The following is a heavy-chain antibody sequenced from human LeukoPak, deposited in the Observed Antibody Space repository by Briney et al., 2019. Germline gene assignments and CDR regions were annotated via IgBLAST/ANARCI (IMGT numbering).Heavy chain of an antibody. CDR1: GYTFTGYY. CDR3: AVLWLGELLYPPQDY. J-gene: IGHJ4*02. D-gene: IGHD3-10*01. CDR2: INPNSGGT. Sequence: ASVKVSCKASGYTFTGYYMHWVRQAPGQGLEWMGWINPNSGGTNYAQKFQGRVTMSRDTSISAAYMDLSRLRYDDTAVYYWAVLWLGELLYPPQDYWGQGTLVTVSS. V-gene: IGHV1-2*02.